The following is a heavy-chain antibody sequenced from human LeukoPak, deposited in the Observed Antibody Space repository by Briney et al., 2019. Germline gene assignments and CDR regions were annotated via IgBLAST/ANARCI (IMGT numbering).Heavy chain of an antibody. CDR2: ISTSSGTV. Sequence: GGSLRLSCAASGFTFSSYSMNWVRQAPGKGLEWVSYISTSSGTVFYADSVKGRFTISRDNAKNSLYLQMNSLRAEHTAVHYCARGGDPASWGQGTLVTVSS. CDR1: GFTFSSYS. J-gene: IGHJ5*02. V-gene: IGHV3-48*04. D-gene: IGHD2-21*02. CDR3: ARGGDPAS.